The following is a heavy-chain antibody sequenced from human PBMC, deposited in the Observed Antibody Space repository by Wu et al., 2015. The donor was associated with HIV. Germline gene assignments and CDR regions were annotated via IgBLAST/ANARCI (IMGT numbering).Heavy chain of an antibody. CDR1: GYTFTGYY. D-gene: IGHD6-13*01. J-gene: IGHJ6*03. V-gene: IGHV1-8*03. Sequence: QVQLVQSGAEVKKPGASVKVSCKASGYTFTGYYIHWVRQAPGQGLEWMGWINPNSGNTGYAQKFQGRVTITRNTSISTAYMELSSLRSEDTAVYYCARGSILTYSSSSSFYYYYYMDSWGQRATGHRLL. CDR3: ARGSILTYSSSSSFYYYYYMDS. CDR2: INPNSGNT.